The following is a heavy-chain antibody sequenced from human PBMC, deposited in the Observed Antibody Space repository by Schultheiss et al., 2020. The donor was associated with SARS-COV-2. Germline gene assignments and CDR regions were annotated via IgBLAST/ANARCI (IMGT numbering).Heavy chain of an antibody. Sequence: SQTLSLTCTVSGGSISGYYWSWIRQPPGKGLEWIGEINHSGSTNYNPSLKSRVTISVDTSKNQFSLQLSSVTPEDTAVYYCAGTQITHFGVLLIAFDLWGQGTMVTVSS. J-gene: IGHJ3*01. CDR3: AGTQITHFGVLLIAFDL. CDR1: GGSISGYY. V-gene: IGHV4-34*01. CDR2: INHSGST. D-gene: IGHD3-3*01.